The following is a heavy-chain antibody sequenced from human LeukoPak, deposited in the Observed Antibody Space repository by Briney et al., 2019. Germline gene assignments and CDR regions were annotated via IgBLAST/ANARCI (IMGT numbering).Heavy chain of an antibody. V-gene: IGHV4-39*01. CDR2: IYYSGST. D-gene: IGHD2-15*01. CDR3: ASFYCSGGSCYQYYSYYYMDV. Sequence: PSETLSLTCSVSGGSISSYYWGGIRQPPGKGLEWIGSIYYSGSTYSNPSLQSRVTISVDTSKNQFSLKLNSVTAADTAVYYCASFYCSGGSCYQYYSYYYMDVWGKGTTVTISS. J-gene: IGHJ6*03. CDR1: GGSISSYY.